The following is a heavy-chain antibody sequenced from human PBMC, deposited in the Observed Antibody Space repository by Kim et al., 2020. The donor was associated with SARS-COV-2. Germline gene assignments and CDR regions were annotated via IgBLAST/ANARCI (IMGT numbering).Heavy chain of an antibody. CDR3: ARPYYYDSSGYPDY. V-gene: IGHV3-53*01. Sequence: GGSLRLSCAASGFTVSSTYMSWVRQAPGKGLEWVSVIYSGDYIYYADSVKGRFTISRDNSKNTLYLQMNSLRAEDTAVYYCARPYYYDSSGYPDYWGQGTLVTVS. CDR2: IYSGDYI. J-gene: IGHJ4*02. D-gene: IGHD3-22*01. CDR1: GFTVSSTY.